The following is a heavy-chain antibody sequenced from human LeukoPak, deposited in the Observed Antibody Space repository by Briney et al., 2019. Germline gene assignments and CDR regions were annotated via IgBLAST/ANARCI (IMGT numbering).Heavy chain of an antibody. J-gene: IGHJ4*02. D-gene: IGHD5-12*01. CDR1: GFTFSSYE. Sequence: GGSLRLSCAASGFTFSSYEMNGVRQAPGKGLEWVSYISSSGSTIYYADSVKGRFTISRDNAKNSLYLQMNSLRAEDTAVYYCARGGRDGYDFDYWGQGTLVTVSS. V-gene: IGHV3-48*03. CDR2: ISSSGSTI. CDR3: ARGGRDGYDFDY.